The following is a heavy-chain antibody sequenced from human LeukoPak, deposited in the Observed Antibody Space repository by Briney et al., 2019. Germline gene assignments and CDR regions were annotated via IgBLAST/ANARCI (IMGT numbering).Heavy chain of an antibody. CDR3: ARDSDTSDWAWVY. Sequence: PEASVKVSCKASGYTFTSYSKYTIHWVRQAPGQRLEWMGWINAGIGETRYSQEFQGRVTFTGDTSANTVYMELNSLISEDTAVYYCARDSDTSDWAWVYWGQGTLVTVSS. J-gene: IGHJ4*02. V-gene: IGHV1-3*03. CDR2: INAGIGET. D-gene: IGHD6-19*01. CDR1: GYTFTSYS.